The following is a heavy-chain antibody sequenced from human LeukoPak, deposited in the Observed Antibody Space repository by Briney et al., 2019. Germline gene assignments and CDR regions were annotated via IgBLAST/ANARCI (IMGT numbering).Heavy chain of an antibody. CDR1: GASISSGSNS. D-gene: IGHD5-24*01. J-gene: IGHJ4*02. CDR3: ARHRSKWLQSSFDY. CDR2: INTSGTT. Sequence: SETLSLTCTVSGASISSGSNSWGWIRQPAGKGLEWIGRINTSGTTNYNPSLKSRVTISVDTSKNQFSLKLNSVTAADTAVYYCARHRSKWLQSSFDYWGQGTLVTVSS. V-gene: IGHV4-61*02.